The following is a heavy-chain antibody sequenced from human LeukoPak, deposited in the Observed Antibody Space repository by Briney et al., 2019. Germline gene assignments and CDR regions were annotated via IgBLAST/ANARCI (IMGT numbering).Heavy chain of an antibody. CDR2: ISGSGGST. V-gene: IGHV3-23*01. CDR1: GFTFSSYA. J-gene: IGHJ4*02. CDR3: AKDDYYYDSSGYYDY. D-gene: IGHD3-22*01. Sequence: GGSLRLSCAASGFTFSSYAMSWVRQAPGKGLEWVSAISGSGGSTYYADSVKGRFTISRDNSKNTLYLQMSSLRAEDTAVYYCAKDDYYYDSSGYYDYWGQGTLVTVSS.